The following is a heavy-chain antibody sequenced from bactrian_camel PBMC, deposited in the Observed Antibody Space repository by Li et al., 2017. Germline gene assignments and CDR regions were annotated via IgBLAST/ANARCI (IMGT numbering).Heavy chain of an antibody. CDR2: IYSDGGST. CDR1: GYIYSSTC. D-gene: IGHD5*01. V-gene: IGHV3S54*01. CDR3: AAVGGAGWSGPLGASTYDV. Sequence: HVQLVESGGGSVQAGGSLTLSCGGFGYIYSSTCVAWFRQAPGKERESLAQIYSDGGSTYYFDSAKGRFTISKDNAKHTLYLQMNSLRPEDTAMYYCAAVGGAGWSGPLGASTYDVWGQGTQVTV. J-gene: IGHJ4*01.